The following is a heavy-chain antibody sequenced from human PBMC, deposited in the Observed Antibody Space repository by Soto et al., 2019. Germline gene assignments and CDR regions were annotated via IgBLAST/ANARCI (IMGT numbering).Heavy chain of an antibody. Sequence: SVKVSCKASGFTFTSSAMQWVRQARGQRLEWIGWIVAGSGNTNYAQKFQERVTITRDISTSTAYMELSSLRSEDTAVYYCARDTPLGYCSSTSCSPSNWFDPWGQGTLVTVSS. CDR2: IVAGSGNT. CDR1: GFTFTSSA. CDR3: ARDTPLGYCSSTSCSPSNWFDP. V-gene: IGHV1-58*02. D-gene: IGHD2-2*01. J-gene: IGHJ5*02.